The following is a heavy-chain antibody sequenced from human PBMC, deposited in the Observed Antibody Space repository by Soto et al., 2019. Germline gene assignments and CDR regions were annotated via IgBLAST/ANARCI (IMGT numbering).Heavy chain of an antibody. CDR1: GFTFSSFGTYG. Sequence: GGSLRLSCAASGFTFSSFGTYGIHWVRQAPGKGLEWVTVVWLDGSNEYYAESVKGRFTVSRDTSKNTVFLQMNSLRAEDTAVYYCAKSGVKWEWLLLRGSALGAFDIWGQGTMVTVSS. CDR2: VWLDGSNE. V-gene: IGHV3-33*03. CDR3: AKSGVKWEWLLLRGSALGAFDI. D-gene: IGHD3-22*01. J-gene: IGHJ3*02.